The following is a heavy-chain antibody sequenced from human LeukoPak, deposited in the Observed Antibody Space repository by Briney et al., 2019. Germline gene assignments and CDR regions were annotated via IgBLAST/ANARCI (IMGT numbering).Heavy chain of an antibody. D-gene: IGHD2-2*01. Sequence: PSETLSLTCTVSGGSISSYYWSWIRQPPGKGLEWIGYIYYSGSTNYNPSLKSRVTISVDTSKNQFSLKLSSVTAADTAVYYCARDCSSTSCYVTFDYWGQGTLVTVSS. V-gene: IGHV4-59*01. CDR1: GGSISSYY. J-gene: IGHJ4*02. CDR2: IYYSGST. CDR3: ARDCSSTSCYVTFDY.